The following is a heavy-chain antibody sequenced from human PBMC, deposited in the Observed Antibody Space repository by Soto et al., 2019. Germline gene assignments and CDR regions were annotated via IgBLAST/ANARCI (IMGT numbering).Heavy chain of an antibody. CDR3: AKVDAGMITRFGIAMDV. D-gene: IGHD3-16*01. CDR1: GFTFRTYA. V-gene: IGHV3-23*01. CDR2: ISGSGGST. Sequence: RRSLRLSCAASGFTFRTYAMSWVRLAPGKGLEWVSGISGSGGSTFFADSVKGRLTISRDNSKNTVYLQMNSLRADDTVVYYCAKVDAGMITRFGIAMDVWGPGTTVTVSS. J-gene: IGHJ6*02.